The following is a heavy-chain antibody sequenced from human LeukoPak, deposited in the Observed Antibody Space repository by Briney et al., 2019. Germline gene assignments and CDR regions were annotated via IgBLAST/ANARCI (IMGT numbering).Heavy chain of an antibody. D-gene: IGHD3-22*01. CDR2: IYTSGST. V-gene: IGHV4-4*07. J-gene: IGHJ5*02. CDR3: APPPYYYEANGYSVA. CDR1: GGSISSYY. Sequence: SETLSLTCTVSGGSISSYYWSWIRQPAGKGLEWIGRIYTSGSTNYNPSLKSRVTMSVDTSKNQFSLNLSSVTAADTAVYYCAPPPYYYEANGYSVAWGQGTLVTVSS.